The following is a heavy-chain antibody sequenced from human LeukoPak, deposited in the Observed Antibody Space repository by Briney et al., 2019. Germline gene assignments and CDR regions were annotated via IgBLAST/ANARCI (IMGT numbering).Heavy chain of an antibody. Sequence: PWASVKVSCKASGYTFTSYGISWVRQAPGQGPEWMGWISTSTGDTKYTQKFQGRVTLTTDTSTSTAYMGLSSLRSDDTAVYYCARDDNYGIFVNVDYWGQGTLVTVSS. CDR1: GYTFTSYG. J-gene: IGHJ4*02. D-gene: IGHD4-11*01. V-gene: IGHV1-18*01. CDR3: ARDDNYGIFVNVDY. CDR2: ISTSTGDT.